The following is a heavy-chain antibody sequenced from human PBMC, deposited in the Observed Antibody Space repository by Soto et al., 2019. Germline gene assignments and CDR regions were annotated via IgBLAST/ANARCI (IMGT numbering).Heavy chain of an antibody. V-gene: IGHV4-31*03. Sequence: SETLSLTCTVSGGSISSGGYYWSWIRQHPGKGLEWIGYIYSSGSTYYSPSLKSRVTISVDTSKNQFSLKLSSVTAADTAVYYCARDPVLGSSPPYYYYYGMDVWGQGTTVTVSS. CDR2: IYSSGST. CDR3: ARDPVLGSSPPYYYYYGMDV. J-gene: IGHJ6*02. D-gene: IGHD6-13*01. CDR1: GGSISSGGYY.